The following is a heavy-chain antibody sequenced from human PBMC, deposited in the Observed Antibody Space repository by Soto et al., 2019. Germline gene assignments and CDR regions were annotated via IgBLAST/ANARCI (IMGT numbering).Heavy chain of an antibody. CDR1: GFTFNNYA. J-gene: IGHJ4*02. Sequence: EVQLLESGGGLVQPGGSLRLSCTASGFTFNNYAMNWVRQTPGKGLEFLAVITNGVANTYYADSVKGRFTISRDNSEKMVFLQMHSLRAEDTATYYCAKGTLGSCSGASCYHLDHWGQGTLVSVSS. CDR3: AKGTLGSCSGASCYHLDH. CDR2: ITNGVANT. V-gene: IGHV3-23*01. D-gene: IGHD2-15*01.